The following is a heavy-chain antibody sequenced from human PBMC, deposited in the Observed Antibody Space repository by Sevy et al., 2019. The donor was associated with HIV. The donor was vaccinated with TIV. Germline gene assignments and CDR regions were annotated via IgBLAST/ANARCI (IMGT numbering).Heavy chain of an antibody. Sequence: SETLSLTCTVSGGSITSLYWNWIRQPPGKGLEWIANIYYNGHINYNPSLKSRVTLSLDTSKNQYSLRLSSVTAADTAMYYCAGENAWGRGYSWGQGTLVIVSS. CDR3: AGENAWGRGYS. CDR2: IYYNGHI. J-gene: IGHJ4*02. D-gene: IGHD1-26*01. CDR1: GGSITSLY. V-gene: IGHV4-59*08.